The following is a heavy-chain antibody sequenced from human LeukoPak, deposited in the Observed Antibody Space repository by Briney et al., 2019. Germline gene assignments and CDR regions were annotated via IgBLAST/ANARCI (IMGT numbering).Heavy chain of an antibody. V-gene: IGHV3-33*01. D-gene: IGHD7-27*01. CDR3: ARDATGDGEVEYYFDY. J-gene: IGHJ4*02. Sequence: PGGSLRLSCAASGFTFSSYGMHWVRQAPGKGLEWVAVIWYDGSNKYYADSVKGRFTISRDDSKNTLYLQMNSLRAEDTAVYYCARDATGDGEVEYYFDYWGQGTLVTVSS. CDR1: GFTFSSYG. CDR2: IWYDGSNK.